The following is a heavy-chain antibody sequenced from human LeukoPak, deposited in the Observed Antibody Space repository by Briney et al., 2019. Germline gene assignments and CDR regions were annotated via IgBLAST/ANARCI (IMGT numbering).Heavy chain of an antibody. CDR2: IQHSDI. D-gene: IGHD5-12*01. CDR1: GASISSSY. J-gene: IGHJ4*02. Sequence: SETLSLTCAVSGASISSSYWSWIRQPPGKGLEYIVYIQHSDINYNPSLKSRVTMTLDTSKSQFSLKLTSVTAADTAIYYCTKVLRGYSDYGDWGQGTLVTVSS. V-gene: IGHV4-59*01. CDR3: TKVLRGYSDYGD.